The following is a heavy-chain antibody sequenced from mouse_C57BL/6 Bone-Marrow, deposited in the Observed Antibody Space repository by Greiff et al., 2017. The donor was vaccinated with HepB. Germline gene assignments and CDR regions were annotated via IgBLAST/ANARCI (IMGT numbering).Heavy chain of an antibody. D-gene: IGHD2-5*01. CDR1: GFSFTSYG. CDR2: IWRGGST. CDR3: AKSEYSNYVFAY. J-gene: IGHJ3*01. V-gene: IGHV2-5*01. Sequence: QVHVKQSGPGLVQPSQSLSITCTVSGFSFTSYGVHWVRQSPGKGLEWLGVIWRGGSTDYNAAFMSRLSITKDNSKSQVVFKMNSLQADDTAIYYCAKSEYSNYVFAYWGQGTLVTVSA.